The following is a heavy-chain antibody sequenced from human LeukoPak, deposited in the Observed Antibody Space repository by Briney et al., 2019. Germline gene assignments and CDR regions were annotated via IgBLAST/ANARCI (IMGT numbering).Heavy chain of an antibody. CDR1: GYSFTNYW. D-gene: IGHD2-2*01. CDR2: IYPGDSDT. CDR3: ARHDPCSSTSCPNY. Sequence: GESLKVSCKGSGYSFTNYWIGWVRQMPGKGLEWMGIIYPGDSDTRYSPSFQGQVTISADKSISTAYLQWSSLKASDTAMYYCARHDPCSSTSCPNYWGQGTLVTVSS. J-gene: IGHJ4*02. V-gene: IGHV5-51*01.